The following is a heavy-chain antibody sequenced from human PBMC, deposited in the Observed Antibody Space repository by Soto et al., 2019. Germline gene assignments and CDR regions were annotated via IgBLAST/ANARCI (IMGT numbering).Heavy chain of an antibody. J-gene: IGHJ5*01. CDR1: GFMFSSYA. V-gene: IGHV3-23*01. CDR2: ISASGGTA. Sequence: EVQLLESGGGLIQPGGSLRLSCSASGFMFSSYAMSWVRQAPGKVLEWVSSISASGGTANLADSVEGRCTISRDNSKSTLYLQMNSLRAEDTAVYYCAKLTYPSDSTGYYYERVSGWIDSCGQGTLVTVSS. CDR3: AKLTYPSDSTGYYYERVSGWIDS. D-gene: IGHD3-22*01.